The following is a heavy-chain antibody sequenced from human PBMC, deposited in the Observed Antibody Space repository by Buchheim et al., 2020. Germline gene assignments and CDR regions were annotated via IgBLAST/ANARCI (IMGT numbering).Heavy chain of an antibody. CDR2: ISSSSSYI. Sequence: EVQLVESGGGLVKPGGSLRLSCAASGFTFSSYSMNWVRQAPGKGLEWVSSISSSSSYIYYADSVKGRFTISRDNAKNSPYPQMNSLRAEDTAVYYCARDTSYGGYHHYFDYWGQGTL. J-gene: IGHJ4*02. V-gene: IGHV3-21*01. CDR1: GFTFSSYS. D-gene: IGHD5-12*01. CDR3: ARDTSYGGYHHYFDY.